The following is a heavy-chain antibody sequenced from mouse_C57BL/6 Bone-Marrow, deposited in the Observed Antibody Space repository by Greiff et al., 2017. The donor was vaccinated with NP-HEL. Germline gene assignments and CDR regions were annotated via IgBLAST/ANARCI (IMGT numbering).Heavy chain of an antibody. Sequence: VQLQQSGAELVRPGTSVKLSCKASGYTFTSYWMHWVKQRPGQGLEWIGVIDPSDSYTNYNQKFKGKATLTVDTSSSTAYMQLSSLTSEDSAVYYCARSYYDGSSCGWYFDVWGTGTTVTVSS. V-gene: IGHV1-59*01. D-gene: IGHD1-1*01. CDR1: GYTFTSYW. J-gene: IGHJ1*03. CDR3: ARSYYDGSSCGWYFDV. CDR2: IDPSDSYT.